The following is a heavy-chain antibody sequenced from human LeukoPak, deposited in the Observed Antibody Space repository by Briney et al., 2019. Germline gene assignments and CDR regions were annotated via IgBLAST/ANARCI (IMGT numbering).Heavy chain of an antibody. Sequence: AGGSLRLSCSASGFIFSSYAMHWVRQAPGKGLEFVSGISSNGGSTYYADSVKARFTMSRDNSKNALYPQMSSLRAEDTAVYYCVKRLNNYFDYWGQGTLVTVSS. D-gene: IGHD4/OR15-4a*01. V-gene: IGHV3-64D*06. CDR3: VKRLNNYFDY. CDR1: GFIFSSYA. CDR2: ISSNGGST. J-gene: IGHJ4*02.